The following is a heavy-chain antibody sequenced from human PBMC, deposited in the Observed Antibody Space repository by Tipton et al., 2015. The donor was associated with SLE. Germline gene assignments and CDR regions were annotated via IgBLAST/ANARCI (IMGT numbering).Heavy chain of an antibody. CDR3: ARGGSSSWSDDAFDI. CDR2: FYSSGST. Sequence: TLSLTCTVSGGSISSYYWSWVRQPPGKGLEWIGYFYSSGSTNYIPSLKSRVTISVDTSKNQFSLKLSSVTAADTAVYFCARGGSSSWSDDAFDIWGQGTMVTVSS. D-gene: IGHD6-13*01. CDR1: GGSISSYY. V-gene: IGHV4-59*01. J-gene: IGHJ3*02.